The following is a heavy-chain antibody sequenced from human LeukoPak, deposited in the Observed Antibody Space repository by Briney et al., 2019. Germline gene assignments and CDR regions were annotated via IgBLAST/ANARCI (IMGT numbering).Heavy chain of an antibody. J-gene: IGHJ6*02. Sequence: PGGSLRLSCAASGFTFSSYWMSWVRQAPGKGLEWVANIKQDGSEKYYADSVKGRFTISRDNSKNTLYLQMNSLRAEDTAVYYCARDLDPSKWELLLGYYYYGMDVWGQGTTVTVSS. CDR3: ARDLDPSKWELLLGYYYYGMDV. D-gene: IGHD1-26*01. CDR2: IKQDGSEK. V-gene: IGHV3-7*01. CDR1: GFTFSSYW.